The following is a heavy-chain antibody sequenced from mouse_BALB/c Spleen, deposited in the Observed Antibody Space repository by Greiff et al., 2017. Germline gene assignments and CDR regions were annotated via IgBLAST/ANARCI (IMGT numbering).Heavy chain of an antibody. CDR2: INPSTGYT. V-gene: IGHV1-7*01. CDR3: AHRYDAWFAY. J-gene: IGHJ3*01. CDR1: GYTFTSYW. D-gene: IGHD2-14*01. Sequence: VQLQQSGAELAKPGASVKMSCKASGYTFTSYWMHWVKQRPGQGLEWIGYINPSTGYTEYNQKFKDKATLTADKSSSTAYMQLSSLTSEDSAVYYCAHRYDAWFAYWGQGTLVTVSA.